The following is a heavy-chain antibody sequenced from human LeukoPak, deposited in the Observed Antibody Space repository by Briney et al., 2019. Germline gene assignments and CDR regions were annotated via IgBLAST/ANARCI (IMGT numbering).Heavy chain of an antibody. J-gene: IGHJ4*02. V-gene: IGHV4-4*07. D-gene: IGHD2-2*01. CDR3: ARGYCSSTSCLPFDY. CDR2: IYASGIT. CDR1: GGSISSYY. Sequence: SETLSLTCTVSGGSISSYYWSWLRQPAGKGLEWIGRIYASGITNYNPSLKSRVTLSVDTSKNQFSLKLSSVTAADTAVYYCARGYCSSTSCLPFDYWGQGILVTVSS.